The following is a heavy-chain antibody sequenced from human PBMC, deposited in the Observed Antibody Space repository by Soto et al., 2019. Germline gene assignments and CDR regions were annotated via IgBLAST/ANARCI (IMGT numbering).Heavy chain of an antibody. J-gene: IGHJ4*02. CDR3: ARDGGYYYDRSGPVFDY. CDR1: GGSISSYY. CDR2: IYYSGST. D-gene: IGHD3-22*01. V-gene: IGHV4-59*01. Sequence: SETLSLTCTVSGGSISSYYWSWIRQPPGKGLEWIGYIYYSGSTNYNPSLKSRVTISVDTSKNQFSLKLSSVTAADTAVYYCARDGGYYYDRSGPVFDYWGQGTLVTVS.